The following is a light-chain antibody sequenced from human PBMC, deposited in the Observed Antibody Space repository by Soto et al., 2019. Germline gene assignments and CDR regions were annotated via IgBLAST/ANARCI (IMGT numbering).Light chain of an antibody. CDR2: DAS. CDR3: HQDDSYPWT. CDR1: QSISTW. J-gene: IGKJ1*01. Sequence: DIQMTQSPSTLSASVGDRVVITCRASQSISTWLAWYQQKPGKAPTLLISDASNLQSGVPSRFSGSGSGTEFTLTISSLQPDDVSTYYCHQDDSYPWTFGQGTKVEIK. V-gene: IGKV1-5*01.